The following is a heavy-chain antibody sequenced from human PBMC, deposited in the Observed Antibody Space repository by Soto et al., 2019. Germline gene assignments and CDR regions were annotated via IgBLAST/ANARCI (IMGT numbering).Heavy chain of an antibody. CDR2: ISNDGANK. V-gene: IGHV3-30*03. CDR1: GFTFSSYG. Sequence: GVSLRLSCEASGFTFSSYGMHWVRQAPGMGLEWVALISNDGANKFYADTVKGRFTISRDNSKNTAFLQMNSLKSEDTAVYYCTRCDSTGNLADVFDIWGQGTMVTVSS. CDR3: TRCDSTGNLADVFDI. D-gene: IGHD3-22*01. J-gene: IGHJ3*02.